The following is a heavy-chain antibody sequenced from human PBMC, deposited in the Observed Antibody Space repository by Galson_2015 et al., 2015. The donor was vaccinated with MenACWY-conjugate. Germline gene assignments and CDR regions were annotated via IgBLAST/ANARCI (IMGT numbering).Heavy chain of an antibody. Sequence: SETLSLTCTVSGGSISSSSYYWGWIRQPPGKGLEWIGSIYYSGSTYYNPSLKSRVTISVDTSKNQFSLKLSSVTAADTAVDYCARVERCRRWYSRGLYRDWFRPWGQGTLVTVSS. J-gene: IGHJ5*02. D-gene: IGHD6-19*01. CDR1: GGSISSSSYY. CDR3: ARVERCRRWYSRGLYRDWFRP. CDR2: IYYSGST. V-gene: IGHV4-39*07.